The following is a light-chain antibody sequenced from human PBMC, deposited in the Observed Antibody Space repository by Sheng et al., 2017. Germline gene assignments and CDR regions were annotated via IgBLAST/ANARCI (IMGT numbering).Light chain of an antibody. V-gene: IGLV2-14*01. CDR3: SSYTSSNTLV. CDR1: TSDVGGHKF. Sequence: SALTQPASVSGSPGQSIAISCSGTTSDVGGHKFVSWHQQHPGKAPKLMIYEVAKRPSGVSDRFSGSRSGNTAFLTISGLQAGDEADYYCSSYTSSNTLVFGGGTRVTVL. J-gene: IGLJ3*02. CDR2: EVA.